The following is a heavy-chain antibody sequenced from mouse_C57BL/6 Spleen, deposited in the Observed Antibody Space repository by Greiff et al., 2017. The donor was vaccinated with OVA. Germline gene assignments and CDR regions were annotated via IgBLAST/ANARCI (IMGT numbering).Heavy chain of an antibody. V-gene: IGHV14-1*01. D-gene: IGHD3-2*02. CDR2: IDPEDGDT. Sequence: VQLQQSGAELVRPGASVKLSCTASGFNIKDYYMHWVKQRPEQGLEWIGRIDPEDGDTEYAPKFQGKATMTADTSSNTAYLQLSSLTSEDTAVYYCTTDSSGYVHCDYWGQGTTLTVSS. CDR1: GFNIKDYY. CDR3: TTDSSGYVHCDY. J-gene: IGHJ2*01.